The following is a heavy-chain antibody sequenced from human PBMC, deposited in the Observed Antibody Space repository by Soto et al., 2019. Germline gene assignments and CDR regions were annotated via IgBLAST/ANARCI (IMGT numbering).Heavy chain of an antibody. CDR2: ISGSGGST. V-gene: IGHV3-23*01. CDR1: GFTFSSYA. Sequence: PGGSLRLSCAASGFTFSSYAMSWVRQAPGKGLEWVSAISGSGGSTYYADSVKGRFTISRDNSKNTLYLQMNSLRAEDTAVYYCAKPLLRYFDWFPAYWGQGTLVTVSS. J-gene: IGHJ4*02. D-gene: IGHD3-9*01. CDR3: AKPLLRYFDWFPAY.